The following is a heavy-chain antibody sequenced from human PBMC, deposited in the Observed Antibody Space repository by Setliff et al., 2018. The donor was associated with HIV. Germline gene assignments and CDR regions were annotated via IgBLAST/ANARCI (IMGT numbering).Heavy chain of an antibody. CDR2: IHVSGST. V-gene: IGHV4-59*08. CDR1: GGSMNANH. D-gene: IGHD3-16*01. Sequence: SETLSLTCTVSGGSMNANHWSWIRQSPGKGPEWIAYIHVSGSTYFNPSLSSRVTISIDTSNNQFSLRLSSVTAADTAVYYCARVVLLEPLTPGGAFDIWGQGTTVTVSS. CDR3: ARVVLLEPLTPGGAFDI. J-gene: IGHJ3*02.